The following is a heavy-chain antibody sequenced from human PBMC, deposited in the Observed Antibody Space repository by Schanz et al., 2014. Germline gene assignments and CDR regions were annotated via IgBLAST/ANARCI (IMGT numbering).Heavy chain of an antibody. D-gene: IGHD3-10*01. J-gene: IGHJ4*02. CDR2: ISSGSSYA. CDR1: GFTFSDHY. CDR3: ARDNYYGSGSCAY. V-gene: IGHV3-11*06. Sequence: VQLVESGGGLVQPGGSLRLSCAASGFTFSDHYMDWVRQAPGKGLEWVSDISSGSSYANYADSVKGRFTISRDNAKNSLYLHMKSLRGEDTAVYYCARDNYYGSGSCAYWGQGTLVTVSS.